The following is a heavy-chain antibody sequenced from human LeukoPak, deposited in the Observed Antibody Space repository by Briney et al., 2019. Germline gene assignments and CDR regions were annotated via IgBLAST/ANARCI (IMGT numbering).Heavy chain of an antibody. D-gene: IGHD2-15*01. J-gene: IGHJ6*02. CDR1: GYXFTSYG. CDR2: ISAYNGNT. V-gene: IGHV1-18*01. CDR3: ARELAASSWYGMDV. Sequence: ASVKVSCKASGYXFTSYGISWVRQAPGQGHEWLGWISAYNGNTNYAQKLQGRVTMTTDTSTSTAYMELRSLRSDDTAVYYCARELAASSWYGMDVWGQGTTVTVSS.